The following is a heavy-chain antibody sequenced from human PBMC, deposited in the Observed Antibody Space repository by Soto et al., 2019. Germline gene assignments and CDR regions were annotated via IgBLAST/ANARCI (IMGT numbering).Heavy chain of an antibody. V-gene: IGHV3-13*01. CDR2: IGSGGDT. D-gene: IGHD6-19*01. CDR1: GFTLSSYD. CDR3: TRQPPPAGMEV. J-gene: IGHJ6*02. Sequence: EVQLVESGGGLVQPGGSLRLSCAASGFTLSSYDIHWVRQATGEGLAWVSGIGSGGDTHYADSVKGRFFISREDGNNSLYLQMNSLRVGDTAVYYCTRQPPPAGMEVWGQGATVTVSS.